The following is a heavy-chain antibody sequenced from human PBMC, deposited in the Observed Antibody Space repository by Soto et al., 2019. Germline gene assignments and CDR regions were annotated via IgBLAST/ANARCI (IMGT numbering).Heavy chain of an antibody. D-gene: IGHD3-16*02. CDR2: IYYSGST. V-gene: IGHV4-59*08. J-gene: IGHJ4*02. CDR3: ASTPPYDYIWGSYLPGLGYFDY. Sequence: SETLSLTCTVSGGSISSYYWSWIRQPPGKGLERIGYIYYSGSTNYNPSLKSRVTISVDTSKNQFSLKLSSVTAADTAVYYCASTPPYDYIWGSYLPGLGYFDYWGQGTLVTVSS. CDR1: GGSISSYY.